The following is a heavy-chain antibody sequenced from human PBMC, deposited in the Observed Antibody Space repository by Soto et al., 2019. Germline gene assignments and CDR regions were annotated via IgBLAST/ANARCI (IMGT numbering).Heavy chain of an antibody. D-gene: IGHD3-22*01. Sequence: GGSLRLSCAASGFTFSSYAMSWVRQAPGKGLEWVSAISGSGGSTYYADSVKGRFTISRDNSMNTLYLQMNSLRAEDTAVYYCAPRPVISYYYYYGMDVWGQGTTVTVSS. CDR1: GFTFSSYA. V-gene: IGHV3-23*01. J-gene: IGHJ6*02. CDR2: ISGSGGST. CDR3: APRPVISYYYYYGMDV.